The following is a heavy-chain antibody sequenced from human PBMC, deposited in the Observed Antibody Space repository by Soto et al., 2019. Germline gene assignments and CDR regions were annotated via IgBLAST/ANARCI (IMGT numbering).Heavy chain of an antibody. CDR2: ISGSGGST. J-gene: IGHJ4*02. Sequence: GSLRLSCAASGFTFSSYAMSWVRQAPGKGLEWVSAISGSGGSTYYADSVKGRFTISRDNSKNTLYLQMSSLRAEDTAVYYCAKKDYGDYLEFDYWGQGTLVTVSS. CDR1: GFTFSSYA. D-gene: IGHD4-17*01. CDR3: AKKDYGDYLEFDY. V-gene: IGHV3-23*01.